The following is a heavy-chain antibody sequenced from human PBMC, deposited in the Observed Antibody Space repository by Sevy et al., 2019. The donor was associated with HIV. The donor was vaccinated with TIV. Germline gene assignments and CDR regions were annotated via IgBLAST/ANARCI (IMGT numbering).Heavy chain of an antibody. CDR3: ARDRLNYYDSSGPCGFDP. D-gene: IGHD3-22*01. CDR2: IKPDGSDK. V-gene: IGHV3-7*01. Sequence: GGSLRLSCAASGFTFSKYWMSWVRQAPGKGLEWVANIKPDGSDKYYVGSLKGRFTIYRDNAKNSLYLEMNSLRAEDTAVYYCARDRLNYYDSSGPCGFDPWGQGTLVTVSS. J-gene: IGHJ5*02. CDR1: GFTFSKYW.